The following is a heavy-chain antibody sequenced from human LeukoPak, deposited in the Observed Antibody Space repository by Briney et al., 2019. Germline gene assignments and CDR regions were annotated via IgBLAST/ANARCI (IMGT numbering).Heavy chain of an antibody. J-gene: IGHJ6*03. D-gene: IGHD1/OR15-1a*01. Sequence: PSETLSLTCTVSSASISSGSYYWSWIRQPPGKGLEWIGYIYHSGTTYYNPSLKSRVTMLVDRSKNQFSLKLSSVTAADTAVYYCARGTYPNYYYMDVWGSGTTVTVSS. CDR2: IYHSGTT. CDR3: ARGTYPNYYYMDV. V-gene: IGHV4-30-2*01. CDR1: SASISSGSYY.